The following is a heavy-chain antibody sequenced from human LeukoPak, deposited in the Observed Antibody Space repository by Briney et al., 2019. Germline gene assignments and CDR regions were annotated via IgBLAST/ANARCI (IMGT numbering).Heavy chain of an antibody. CDR2: IYYSGST. CDR1: GGSISSSSYY. CDR3: ARLGYSSGSVVDY. V-gene: IGHV4-39*02. Sequence: SETLSLTCTVSGGSISSSSYYWGWIRQPPGRGLEWIGSIYYSGSTYYNSSLKSRVTMSVDTSKNHFSLKLSSVTAADTAVYYCARLGYSSGSVVDYWGQGTLVTVSS. D-gene: IGHD6-19*01. J-gene: IGHJ4*02.